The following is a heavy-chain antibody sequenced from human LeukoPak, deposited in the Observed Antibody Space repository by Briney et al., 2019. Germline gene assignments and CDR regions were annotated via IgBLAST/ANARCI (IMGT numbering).Heavy chain of an antibody. V-gene: IGHV4-39*01. J-gene: IGHJ4*02. CDR3: ARLLGATDY. Sequence: PSETLSLTCTVSGGSISSSSYYWGWIRQPPGKGLEWIGSIYYSGSTYYNPSLKSRVTISVDTSKNQFSLKLSSVTAADTAVYYCARLLGATDYWGQGTLVTVSS. CDR1: GGSISSSSYY. D-gene: IGHD1-26*01. CDR2: IYYSGST.